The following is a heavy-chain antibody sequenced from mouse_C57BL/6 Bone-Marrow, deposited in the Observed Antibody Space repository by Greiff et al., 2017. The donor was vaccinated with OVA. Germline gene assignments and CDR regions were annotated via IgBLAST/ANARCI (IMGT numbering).Heavy chain of an antibody. J-gene: IGHJ3*01. D-gene: IGHD1-1*01. CDR2: IYPGDGDT. CDR3: ARRLLRD. Sequence: VQLQQSGPELVKPGASVKISCKASGYAFSSSWMNWVKQRPGKGLEWIGLIYPGDGDTNYNGKFKGKATLTADKSSSTAYMQLSSLTSEDSAVYFCARRLLRDWGQGTLVTVSA. CDR1: GYAFSSSW. V-gene: IGHV1-82*01.